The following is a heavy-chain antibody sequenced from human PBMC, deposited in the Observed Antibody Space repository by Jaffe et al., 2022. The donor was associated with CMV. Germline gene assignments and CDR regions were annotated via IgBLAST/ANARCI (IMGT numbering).Heavy chain of an antibody. J-gene: IGHJ6*02. CDR1: GGTFSSYA. D-gene: IGHD3-3*01. Sequence: QVQLVQSGAEVKKPGSSVKVSCKASGGTFSSYAISWVRQAPGQGLEWMGGIIPIFGTANYAQKFQGRVTITADESTSTAYMELSSLRSEDTAVYYCARVGVIRFLEWLSSRGYYYGMDVWGQGTTVTVSS. CDR3: ARVGVIRFLEWLSSRGYYYGMDV. V-gene: IGHV1-69*01. CDR2: IIPIFGTA.